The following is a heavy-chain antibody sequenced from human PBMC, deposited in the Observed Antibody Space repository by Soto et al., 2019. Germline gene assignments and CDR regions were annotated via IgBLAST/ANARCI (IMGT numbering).Heavy chain of an antibody. CDR3: AKALGELSPESYDY. CDR2: ISYDGSDK. D-gene: IGHD3-16*02. CDR1: GFTFSSYA. J-gene: IGHJ4*02. V-gene: IGHV3-30*18. Sequence: QVQLVESGGGVVQPGRSLRLSCAASGFTFSSYAMHWVRQAPGKGLEWVAVISYDGSDKYYADSVKGRFTISRDNSKNTLNRQRNSLRADDTAVYYCAKALGELSPESYDYWGQGTLITVSS.